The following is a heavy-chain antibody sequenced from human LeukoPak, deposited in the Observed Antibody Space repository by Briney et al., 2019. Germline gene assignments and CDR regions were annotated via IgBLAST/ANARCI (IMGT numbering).Heavy chain of an antibody. CDR1: GFTFSSYW. D-gene: IGHD3-3*01. CDR2: ISYDGSNK. J-gene: IGHJ6*03. Sequence: TGGSLRLSCAASGFTFSSYWMTWVRQAPGKGLEWVAFISYDGSNKYYADSVKGRFTISRDNSKDTLYLQMNSLRAEDTAVYYCARDATPFWSGYDFGYMDVWGKGTTVTVSS. CDR3: ARDATPFWSGYDFGYMDV. V-gene: IGHV3-30*03.